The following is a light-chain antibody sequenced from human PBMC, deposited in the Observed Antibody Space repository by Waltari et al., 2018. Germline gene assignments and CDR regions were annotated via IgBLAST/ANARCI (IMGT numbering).Light chain of an antibody. CDR3: SSYASSK. V-gene: IGLV2-14*01. CDR2: DVV. Sequence: QSTLTQPASVSGSPGQTITISCTGTSSDIGGHNYVSLYQQHPGKAPKRMIYDVVKRPSGVSNRFSGSKSGNTASLTISGLQAEDDAIYYCSSYASSKFGGGTKLTVL. CDR1: SSDIGGHNY. J-gene: IGLJ2*01.